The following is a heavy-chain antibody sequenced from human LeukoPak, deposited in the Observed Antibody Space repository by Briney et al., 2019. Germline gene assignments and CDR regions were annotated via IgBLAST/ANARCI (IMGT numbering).Heavy chain of an antibody. V-gene: IGHV1-18*04. D-gene: IGHD3-16*01. J-gene: IGHJ5*02. CDR1: GYTFTSYY. Sequence: ASVKVSCKASGYTFTSYYMHWVRQAPGQGLEWMGWISAYKGNTKYAQKFQGRVTMTTDTSTSTAYMELRSLRSDDTAVYYCARVRGRSNWFDPWGQGTLVTVSS. CDR3: ARVRGRSNWFDP. CDR2: ISAYKGNT.